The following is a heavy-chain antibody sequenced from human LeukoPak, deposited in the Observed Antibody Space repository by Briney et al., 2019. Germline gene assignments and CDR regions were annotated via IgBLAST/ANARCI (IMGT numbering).Heavy chain of an antibody. V-gene: IGHV1-2*02. CDR2: INPNNGDT. D-gene: IGHD3-16*01. CDR1: GYTFTGYY. Sequence: ASVKVSCKASGYTFTGYYMHWVRQAPGQGLEWMGWINPNNGDTNYAQQFQGRVTMTRDTSISTAYMELSRLRSDDTAVYYCASRGSHITIFDYWGQGTLVSVCS. J-gene: IGHJ4*02. CDR3: ASRGSHITIFDY.